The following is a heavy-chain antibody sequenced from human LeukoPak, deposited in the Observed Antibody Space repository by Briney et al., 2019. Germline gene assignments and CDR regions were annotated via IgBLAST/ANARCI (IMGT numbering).Heavy chain of an antibody. CDR3: ARPRTRLAWFDP. CDR1: GFTFSSYA. CDR2: ISYDGSNK. Sequence: GGSLRLSCAASGFTFSSYAMHCVRQAPGKGLEWVAVISYDGSNKYYADTVKCRFTISRDNSKNTLYLQMNSLRAEDTAVYYCARPRTRLAWFDPWGQGTLVTVSS. J-gene: IGHJ5*02. D-gene: IGHD6-19*01. V-gene: IGHV3-30*04.